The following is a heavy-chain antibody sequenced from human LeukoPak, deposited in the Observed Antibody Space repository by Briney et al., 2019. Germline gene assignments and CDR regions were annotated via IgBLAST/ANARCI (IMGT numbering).Heavy chain of an antibody. J-gene: IGHJ4*02. CDR3: AREDYDILTGGRCPDY. Sequence: GASVKVSCKASGYTFTSYGISWVRQAPGQGLEWMGWISAYNGNTNYAQKLQGRVTMTTDTSTSTVYMELSSLRSEDMAVYYCAREDYDILTGGRCPDYWGQGTLVTVSS. D-gene: IGHD3-9*01. V-gene: IGHV1-18*03. CDR1: GYTFTSYG. CDR2: ISAYNGNT.